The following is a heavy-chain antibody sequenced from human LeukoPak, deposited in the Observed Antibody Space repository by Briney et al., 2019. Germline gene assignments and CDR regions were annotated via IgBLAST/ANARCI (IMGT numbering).Heavy chain of an antibody. CDR3: ARAGRITMRSGFDY. V-gene: IGHV1-2*06. CDR1: GYIFTGNY. J-gene: IGHJ4*02. D-gene: IGHD3-22*01. Sequence: ASVKVSCKASGYIFTGNYMHWVRQAPGQGLEWMGRINPNSGGTNYAQKFQGRVTMTRDTSISTAYMELSRLRSDDTAVYYCARAGRITMRSGFDYWGQGTLVTVSS. CDR2: INPNSGGT.